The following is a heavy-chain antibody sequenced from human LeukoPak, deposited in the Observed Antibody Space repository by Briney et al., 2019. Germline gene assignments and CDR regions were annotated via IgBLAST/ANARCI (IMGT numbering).Heavy chain of an antibody. V-gene: IGHV4-4*07. D-gene: IGHD2-21*01. CDR1: GGPISSYY. CDR2: IYTSGTT. Sequence: PSETLSLTCTVSGGPISSYYWNWIRQPAGKGLEWIGRIYTSGTTYCNPSLKSRVTMSVDTSKYQFSLKLSSVTAADTAVYYCARVGPDGVIDYFDYWGQGSLVTVSS. CDR3: ARVGPDGVIDYFDY. J-gene: IGHJ4*02.